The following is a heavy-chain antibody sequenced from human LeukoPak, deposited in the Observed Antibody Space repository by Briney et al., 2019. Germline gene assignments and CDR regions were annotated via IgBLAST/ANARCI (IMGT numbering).Heavy chain of an antibody. Sequence: GESLKISCKGSGYSFTSYWISWVRQMPGKGLEWMGRIDPSDSYTNYSPSFQGHVTISADKSISTAYLQWSSLKASDTVMYYCARHIAVAGTGYYYYGMDVWGKGTTVTVSS. V-gene: IGHV5-10-1*01. CDR3: ARHIAVAGTGYYYYGMDV. J-gene: IGHJ6*04. D-gene: IGHD6-19*01. CDR2: IDPSDSYT. CDR1: GYSFTSYW.